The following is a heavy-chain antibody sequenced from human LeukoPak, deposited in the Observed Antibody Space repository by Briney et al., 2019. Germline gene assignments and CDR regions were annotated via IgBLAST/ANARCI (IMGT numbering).Heavy chain of an antibody. Sequence: GGSLRLSCAASGFTFSSYAMSWVRQAPGKGLEWVSAISGSGGSTYYADSVKGRFTISRDNSKNTLYLQMNSLRAEDTAVYYCARVPYYDFWSGYSFDYWGQGTLVTVSS. CDR3: ARVPYYDFWSGYSFDY. V-gene: IGHV3-23*01. CDR2: ISGSGGST. CDR1: GFTFSSYA. J-gene: IGHJ4*02. D-gene: IGHD3-3*01.